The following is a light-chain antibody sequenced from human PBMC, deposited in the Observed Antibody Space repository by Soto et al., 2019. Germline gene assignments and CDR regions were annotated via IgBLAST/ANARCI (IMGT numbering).Light chain of an antibody. J-gene: IGKJ4*01. CDR2: GAS. Sequence: EIVMTQSPATLSVAPGERVTFSCRASQGVSRKLSWYQHKPGQAPRLLISGASTGATGIPARFSGSGSGTEFTLTISRLQSEDCAVYYCQQYYTWPITFGGGTKVEIK. CDR3: QQYYTWPIT. V-gene: IGKV3-15*01. CDR1: QGVSRK.